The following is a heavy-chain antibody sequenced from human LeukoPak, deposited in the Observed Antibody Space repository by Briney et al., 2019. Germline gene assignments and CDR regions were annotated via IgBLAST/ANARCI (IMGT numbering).Heavy chain of an antibody. J-gene: IGHJ4*02. Sequence: ASVKVSCKASGYTFTGYYMHWVRQAPGQGLEWMGWINPNSGGTNYAQKFQGRVTMTGDTSISTAYMELSRLRSDDSAVYYCARVDGYSSSRGDYWGQGTLVTVSS. CDR2: INPNSGGT. CDR1: GYTFTGYY. D-gene: IGHD6-13*01. V-gene: IGHV1-2*02. CDR3: ARVDGYSSSRGDY.